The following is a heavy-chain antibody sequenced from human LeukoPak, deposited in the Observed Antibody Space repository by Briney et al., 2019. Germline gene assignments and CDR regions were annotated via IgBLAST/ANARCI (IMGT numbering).Heavy chain of an antibody. V-gene: IGHV3-7*01. J-gene: IGHJ6*02. CDR1: GSTFSNYW. D-gene: IGHD4-17*01. Sequence: GGSLRLSCAASGSTFSNYWVSWFRQAPGQGLEWVASIKQDGSERYYVDSVKGRFTISRDNAKNSLFLQLSSLRVEDTAVYYCARVGSRADYGDSRYYYYYYGMDVWGQGTTVTVSS. CDR3: ARVGSRADYGDSRYYYYYYGMDV. CDR2: IKQDGSER.